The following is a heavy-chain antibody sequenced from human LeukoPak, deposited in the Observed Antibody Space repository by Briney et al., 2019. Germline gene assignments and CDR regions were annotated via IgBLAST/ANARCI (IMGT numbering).Heavy chain of an antibody. CDR1: GGSISSYY. CDR2: IYYSGST. V-gene: IGHV4-59*01. D-gene: IGHD1-1*01. Sequence: PSETLSLTCTVSGGSISSYYWSWIRQPPGKGLGWIGYIYYSGSTNYNPSLKSRVTISVDTSKNQFSLKLGSVTAADTAVYYCARVSSGTTYWNYYYYYYMDVWGKGTTVTISS. CDR3: ARVSSGTTYWNYYYYYYMDV. J-gene: IGHJ6*03.